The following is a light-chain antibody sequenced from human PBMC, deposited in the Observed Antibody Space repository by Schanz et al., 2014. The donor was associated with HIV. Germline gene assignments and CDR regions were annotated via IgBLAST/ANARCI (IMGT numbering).Light chain of an antibody. J-gene: IGLJ3*02. CDR1: TSNIGGQA. Sequence: QSVLTQAPSVSATPGQRVNISCSGSTSNIGGQAVSWYRFLPRAAPKLLIFSSNQRPSGVPDRFSAFKSGTSSFLAISGLRYEDEADYFCAAWDGRLRGPVFGGGTKLTVL. CDR2: SSN. V-gene: IGLV1-44*01. CDR3: AAWDGRLRGPV.